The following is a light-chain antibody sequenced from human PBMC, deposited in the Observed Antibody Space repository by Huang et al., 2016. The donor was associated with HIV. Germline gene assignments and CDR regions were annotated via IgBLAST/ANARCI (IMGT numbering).Light chain of an antibody. V-gene: IGKV3-20*01. CDR2: GAS. CDR1: QSVNNNF. Sequence: EIVLTQSPGTLSLSPGERATLSCRARQSVNNNFLAWYQQKPGQAPRLLSYGASSRATGVPDRFSGIGSGTDFTLTISRLEPEDFAVYYCHQYGDSRGTFGQGTKVEIK. J-gene: IGKJ1*01. CDR3: HQYGDSRGT.